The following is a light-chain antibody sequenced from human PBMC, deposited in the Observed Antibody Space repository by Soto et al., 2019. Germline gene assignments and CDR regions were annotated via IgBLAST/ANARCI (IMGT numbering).Light chain of an antibody. CDR2: GAS. CDR3: QQYGSSPGT. J-gene: IGKJ1*01. CDR1: QSVSSSY. V-gene: IGKV3-20*01. Sequence: DIVLTQSPGTLSLSPGERGTLSCRASQSVSSSYLAWYKQKPGQAPRLLIYGASSRATGIPDRVSGSGYGTAFTLTISRLEPEELAVYYGQQYGSSPGTFGQGTKLDIK.